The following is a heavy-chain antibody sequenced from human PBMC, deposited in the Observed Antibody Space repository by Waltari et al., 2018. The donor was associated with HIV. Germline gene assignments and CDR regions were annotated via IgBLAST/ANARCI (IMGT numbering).Heavy chain of an antibody. Sequence: QVQLVQSGAEVTNPGASVKASCTVTGYTFPELSMYWVRLTTSKGLEWMGGFDPEDGETIYAQKFQGRVTLTEDTSSGTAYMELSSLTSGDTAVYYCATDLLRVSSGYLRGLDHWGQGSLVTVSS. CDR2: FDPEDGET. D-gene: IGHD3-22*01. CDR1: GYTFPELS. V-gene: IGHV1-24*01. J-gene: IGHJ4*02. CDR3: ATDLLRVSSGYLRGLDH.